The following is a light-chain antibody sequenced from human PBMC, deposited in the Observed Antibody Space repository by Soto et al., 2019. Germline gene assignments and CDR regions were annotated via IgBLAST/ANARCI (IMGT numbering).Light chain of an antibody. Sequence: IPMTQSPPSLSSSVGDRVTITCRASQAISKYLAWYQQKPGKVPKLLIYAASTSQSGVPSRFSGSGSGTDFTLTISSLQPEDVATYYCQSYNSAGGLTFGGGTKVEIK. CDR2: AAS. J-gene: IGKJ4*01. CDR1: QAISKY. CDR3: QSYNSAGGLT. V-gene: IGKV1-27*01.